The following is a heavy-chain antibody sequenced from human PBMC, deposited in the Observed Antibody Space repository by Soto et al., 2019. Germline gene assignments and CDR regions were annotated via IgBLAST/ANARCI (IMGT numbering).Heavy chain of an antibody. D-gene: IGHD6-13*01. CDR3: ARDGTGYSSSWYWGYDAFDI. V-gene: IGHV3-30-3*01. Sequence: GGSLRLSCAASGFTFSSYAMHWVRQAPGKGLEWVAVISYDGSNKYYADSVKGRFTISRDNSKNTLYLQMNSLRAEDTAVYYCARDGTGYSSSWYWGYDAFDIWGQGTMVTVPS. J-gene: IGHJ3*02. CDR2: ISYDGSNK. CDR1: GFTFSSYA.